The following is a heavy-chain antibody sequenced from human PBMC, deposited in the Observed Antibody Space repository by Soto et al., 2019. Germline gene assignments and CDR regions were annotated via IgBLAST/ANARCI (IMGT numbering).Heavy chain of an antibody. J-gene: IGHJ4*02. V-gene: IGHV3-23*01. CDR1: GFTFSSYA. CDR2: ISGSGGST. D-gene: IGHD6-13*01. Sequence: EVQLLESGGGLVQPGGSLRLSCAASGFTFSSYAMSWVRQAPGKGLEWVSAISGSGGSTYYADSVKGRFTISRDNSKNTLYLQMNSLRAEDTAVYYCAKDVPLEDLAAAGTSPTLDYWGQGSLVTVSS. CDR3: AKDVPLEDLAAAGTSPTLDY.